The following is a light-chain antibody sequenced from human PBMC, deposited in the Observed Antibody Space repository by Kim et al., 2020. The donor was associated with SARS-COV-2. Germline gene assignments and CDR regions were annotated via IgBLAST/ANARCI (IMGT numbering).Light chain of an antibody. CDR3: AAWDNSVSGPV. CDR2: RND. Sequence: RRVTISCSGSGSNIGSNYVYWYKQLPGTAPKVLSYRNDQWPSGVPDRFSGSKSGTSASLAISGLRSEDEADYYCAAWDNSVSGPVFGGGTQLTVL. CDR1: GSNIGSNY. J-gene: IGLJ2*01. V-gene: IGLV1-47*01.